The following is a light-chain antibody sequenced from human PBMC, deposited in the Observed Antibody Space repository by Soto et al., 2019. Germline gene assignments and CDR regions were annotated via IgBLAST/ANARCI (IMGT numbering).Light chain of an antibody. J-gene: IGKJ1*01. CDR3: QKYNNWPRT. V-gene: IGKV3-15*01. Sequence: EIVMTQSPATLSVSPGERATLSCRASQSVSSNLAWYQQKPGQAPRLLIYGASTRATGIPARFSGSGSGTEFTLTISRLQSEDFAVYSCQKYNNWPRTFGQGTKVEIK. CDR1: QSVSSN. CDR2: GAS.